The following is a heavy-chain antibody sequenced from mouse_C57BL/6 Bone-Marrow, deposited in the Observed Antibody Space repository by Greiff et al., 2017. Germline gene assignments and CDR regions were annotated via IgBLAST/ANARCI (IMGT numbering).Heavy chain of an antibody. D-gene: IGHD1-1*01. CDR3: ARGGATY. V-gene: IGHV1-61*01. CDR1: GYTFTSYW. CDR2: IYPSDSEP. Sequence: QVQLQQSGAELVRPGSSVKLSCKASGYTFTSYWIDWVQQRPGQGLEWIGNIYPSDSEPPYTPKFKDKATLTADKSSRTAYMQTGSLTSEDAGVYDCARGGATYGAQGTTRTVS. J-gene: IGHJ2*01.